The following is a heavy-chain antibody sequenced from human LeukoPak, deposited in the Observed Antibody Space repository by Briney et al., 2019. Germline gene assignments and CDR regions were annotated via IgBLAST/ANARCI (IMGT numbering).Heavy chain of an antibody. CDR2: IYYSGGT. CDR1: GGSISSGGYY. D-gene: IGHD3-22*01. V-gene: IGHV4-31*03. J-gene: IGHJ4*02. CDR3: ARVSSYDSSGSYYFNY. Sequence: SETLSLTCTVSGGSISSGGYYWSWIRQHPGKGLEWIVYIYYSGGTYYNPSLKSRVTISVDTSKNQFSLKLSSVTAADTAVYYCARVSSYDSSGSYYFNYWGQGTLVTVSS.